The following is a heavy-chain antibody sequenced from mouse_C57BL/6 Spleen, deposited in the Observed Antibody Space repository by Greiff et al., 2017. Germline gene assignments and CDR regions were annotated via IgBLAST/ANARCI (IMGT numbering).Heavy chain of an antibody. J-gene: IGHJ4*01. V-gene: IGHV1-63*01. D-gene: IGHD3-2*02. CDR1: GYTFTNYW. CDR2: IYPGGGYT. Sequence: QVQLQQSGAELVRPGTSVKMSCKASGYTFTNYWIGWAKQRPGHGLEWIGDIYPGGGYTNYNEKFKGKATLTADKSSSTAYMQFSSLTSEDSASYYCARVGAQATSYAMDYWGQGTSVTVSS. CDR3: ARVGAQATSYAMDY.